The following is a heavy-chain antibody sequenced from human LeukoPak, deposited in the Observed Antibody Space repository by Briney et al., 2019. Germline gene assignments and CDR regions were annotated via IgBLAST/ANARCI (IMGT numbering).Heavy chain of an antibody. CDR1: GFMFSSHN. J-gene: IGHJ4*02. V-gene: IGHV3-48*01. D-gene: IGHD3-22*01. CDR2: ITSSSSKI. CDR3: ARDPIGDYYDSSGYFDY. Sequence: GGSLRLSCVASGFMFSSHNMNWVRQAPGKGLEWVSYITSSSSKIYYADSVKGRFTISRDNAKNSLYLQMNSLRAEDTAVYYCARDPIGDYYDSSGYFDYWGQGTLVTVSS.